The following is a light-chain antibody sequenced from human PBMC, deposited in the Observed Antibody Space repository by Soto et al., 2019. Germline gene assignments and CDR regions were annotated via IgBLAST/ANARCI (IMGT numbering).Light chain of an antibody. CDR3: AVWGNNLNGPAV. J-gene: IGLJ3*02. Sequence: QSVLTQPPSASGPPGQRVTISCSGSSSTIGSNTVDWYQQLPGTAPKLLIYSHDQRPLGVPDRFSASRSGTSASLAISGLQPGDEGIYYCAVWGNNLNGPAVFGGGNQLTVL. CDR2: SHD. V-gene: IGLV1-44*01. CDR1: SSTIGSNT.